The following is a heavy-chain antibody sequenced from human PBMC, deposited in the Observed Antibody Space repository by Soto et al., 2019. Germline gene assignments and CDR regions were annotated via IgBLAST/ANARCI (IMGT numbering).Heavy chain of an antibody. V-gene: IGHV3-48*04. CDR1: GFTFRNYG. CDR3: AIRASYYDSSGYFDY. D-gene: IGHD3-22*01. CDR2: IGIGSSTT. Sequence: GGSLRLSCAASGFTFRNYGMNWVRQAPGKGLEWVSYIGIGSSTTYYADSVKGRFTISRDNAKNTLYLQMNSLRAEDTAVYYCAIRASYYDSSGYFDYWGQGTLVTVSS. J-gene: IGHJ4*02.